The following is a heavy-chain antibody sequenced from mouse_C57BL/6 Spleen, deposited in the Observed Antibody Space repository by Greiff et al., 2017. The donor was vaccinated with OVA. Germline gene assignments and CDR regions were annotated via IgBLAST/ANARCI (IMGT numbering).Heavy chain of an antibody. CDR3: ARPLYGSSPSFDV. Sequence: EVKVVESGGGLVKPGGSLKLSCAASGFTFSDYGMHWVRQAPEKGLEWVAYISSGSSTIYYADTVKGRFTISRDNAKNTLFLQMTSLRSEDTAMYYCARPLYGSSPSFDVWGTGTTVTVSS. CDR2: ISSGSSTI. J-gene: IGHJ1*03. V-gene: IGHV5-17*01. CDR1: GFTFSDYG. D-gene: IGHD1-1*01.